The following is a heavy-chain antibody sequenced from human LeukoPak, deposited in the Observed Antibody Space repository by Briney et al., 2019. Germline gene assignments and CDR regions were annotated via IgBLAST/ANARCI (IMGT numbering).Heavy chain of an antibody. V-gene: IGHV1-2*02. Sequence: GASVKVSCKASGYTFIDYYIHWVRRAPGQGLEWMGWINPNSGGTNSAQKFQGRVTMTSDTSISTVYMDLSNLRSDDTAVYYCATTSYYYYMDVWGKGTTVTVSS. CDR3: ATTSYYYYMDV. J-gene: IGHJ6*03. CDR1: GYTFIDYY. CDR2: INPNSGGT.